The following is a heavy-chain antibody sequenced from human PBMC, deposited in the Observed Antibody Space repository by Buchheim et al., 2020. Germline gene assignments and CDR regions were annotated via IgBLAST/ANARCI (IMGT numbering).Heavy chain of an antibody. CDR3: TRDSTSGSYDY. V-gene: IGHV3-74*01. Sequence: EVQLVESGGGLVQPGGSLRLSCAASGFSFSTSWMHWVRQAPGKGLVWVSRINSDGSGTIYADSVKGRFTFSRDNAKNTLFLQMNSLRAEDTAIYYCTRDSTSGSYDYWGQGTL. CDR2: INSDGSGT. D-gene: IGHD3-10*01. CDR1: GFSFSTSW. J-gene: IGHJ4*02.